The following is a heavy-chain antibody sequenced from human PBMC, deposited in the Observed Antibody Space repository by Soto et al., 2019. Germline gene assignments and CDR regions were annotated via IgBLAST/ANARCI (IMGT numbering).Heavy chain of an antibody. V-gene: IGHV3-30*18. CDR3: AKAADIVVVPAPNYYGMDV. Sequence: GGSLRLSCATFGFTFSSYGMHQVRQSRGKGLEWVAVISYDGSNKYYADSVKGRFTISRDNSKNTLYLQMNSLRAEDTAVYYCAKAADIVVVPAPNYYGMDVWGQGTTVTVSS. CDR1: GFTFSSYG. J-gene: IGHJ6*02. D-gene: IGHD2-2*01. CDR2: ISYDGSNK.